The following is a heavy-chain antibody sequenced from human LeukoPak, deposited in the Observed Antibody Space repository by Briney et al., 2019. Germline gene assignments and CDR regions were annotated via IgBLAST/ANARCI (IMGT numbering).Heavy chain of an antibody. D-gene: IGHD2/OR15-2a*01. V-gene: IGHV4-34*01. CDR2: INHSGST. Sequence: SETLSLTCAVYGGSFSGYYWSWIRQPPGKGLEWIGEINHSGSTNYNPSLKSRVTISVDTSKNQFSLKLSSVTAADTAVYYCARHTPVKLSSGYYYALDVWGQGTTVTVSS. CDR3: ARHTPVKLSSGYYYALDV. J-gene: IGHJ6*02. CDR1: GGSFSGYY.